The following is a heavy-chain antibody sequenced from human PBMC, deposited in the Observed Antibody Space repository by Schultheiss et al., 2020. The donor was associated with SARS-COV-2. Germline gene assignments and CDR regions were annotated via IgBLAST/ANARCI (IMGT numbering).Heavy chain of an antibody. V-gene: IGHV3-7*01. J-gene: IGHJ6*02. CDR2: IKEDGTEK. CDR1: GFIFNTYW. Sequence: GESLKISCAASGFIFNTYWMAWVRQAPGKGLEWVANIKEDGTEKNYVDSAKGRFTISRDNAKNSLYLQMNSLRAEDTAVYYCARDLRAYSYYYYGMDVWGQGTTVTVSS. CDR3: ARDLRAYSYYYYGMDV. D-gene: IGHD5-18*01.